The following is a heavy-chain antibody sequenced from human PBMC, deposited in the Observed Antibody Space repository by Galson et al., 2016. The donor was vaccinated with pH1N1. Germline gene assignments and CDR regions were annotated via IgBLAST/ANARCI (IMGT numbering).Heavy chain of an antibody. J-gene: IGHJ5*01. D-gene: IGHD3-3*01. CDR2: ICWNDEK. V-gene: IGHV2-5*01. CDR1: GFSLDTSGVG. CDR3: AHRRSPYVDFCGGPNWFDS. Sequence: PALVKPTQTLTLTCTVSGFSLDTSGVGVGWIRQPPGKALEWLGDICWNDEKRYSPSLRNSLTITKDASKNQEVLTLTNVYPVDTATYFRAHRRSPYVDFCGGPNWFDSWGQGTLVIVSS.